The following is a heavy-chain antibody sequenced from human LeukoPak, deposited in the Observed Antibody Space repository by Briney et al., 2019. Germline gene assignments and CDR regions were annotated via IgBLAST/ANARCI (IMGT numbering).Heavy chain of an antibody. V-gene: IGHV4-61*01. Sequence: PSETLSLTCTVSGGSISSSSYYWSWIRQPPGKGLEWIGYIYYSGSTNYNPSLKSRVTTSVDTSKNQFSLKLSSVTAADTAVYYCARDRGSIAGAGNFDFWGQGTLVTVSS. CDR2: IYYSGST. CDR1: GGSISSSSYY. J-gene: IGHJ4*02. D-gene: IGHD6-13*01. CDR3: ARDRGSIAGAGNFDF.